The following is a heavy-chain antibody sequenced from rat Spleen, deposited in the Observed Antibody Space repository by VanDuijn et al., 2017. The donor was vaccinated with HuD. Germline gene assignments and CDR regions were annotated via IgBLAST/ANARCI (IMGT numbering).Heavy chain of an antibody. D-gene: IGHD1-11*01. CDR2: ISTGGGST. V-gene: IGHV5-27*01. Sequence: EVQLVESGGGLVQPGRSLKLSCAASGFTFSNYYMAWVRQAPTKGLEWVAYISTGGGSTYYRDSVKGRFTISRDYANNTHYLQMDSLRSEDTATYYCAIHGGLRNWFDSWGQGTLVTVSS. J-gene: IGHJ3*01. CDR3: AIHGGLRNWFDS. CDR1: GFTFSNYY.